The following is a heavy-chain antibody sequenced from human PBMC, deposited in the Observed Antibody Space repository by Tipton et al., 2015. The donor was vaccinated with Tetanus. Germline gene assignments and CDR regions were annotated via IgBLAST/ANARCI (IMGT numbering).Heavy chain of an antibody. CDR1: GEALGNGDYY. J-gene: IGHJ5*02. V-gene: IGHV4-30-4*01. CDR3: ARDFGSNHNWFDP. Sequence: GEALGNGDYYWSWIRQPPGKDLEWIGYIYHTGAAHYNPSLKSRVTLSVDMSKNQFFLKMISMTAADTAVYFCARDFGSNHNWFDPWGQGTPVTVSS. D-gene: IGHD6-13*01. CDR2: IYHTGAA.